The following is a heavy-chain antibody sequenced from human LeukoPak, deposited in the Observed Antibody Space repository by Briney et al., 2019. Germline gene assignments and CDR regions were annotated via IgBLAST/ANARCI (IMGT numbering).Heavy chain of an antibody. CDR1: GFTFSKYW. Sequence: GGSLRLSCAASGFTFSKYWLLWVRQAPGKGLESVSRINTDGTVTTYADSVKGRFTVPRDNADNTMFLQMNSVRDEDTAVYYCATKQWLAPPPDSWGQGTPVTVSS. CDR3: ATKQWLAPPPDS. V-gene: IGHV3-74*01. D-gene: IGHD6-19*01. J-gene: IGHJ4*02. CDR2: INTDGTVT.